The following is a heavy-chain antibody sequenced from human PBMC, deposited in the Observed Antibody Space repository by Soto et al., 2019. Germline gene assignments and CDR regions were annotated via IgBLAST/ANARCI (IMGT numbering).Heavy chain of an antibody. D-gene: IGHD4-17*01. V-gene: IGHV3-30-3*01. J-gene: IGHJ6*02. CDR2: ISYDGSNK. CDR3: ARDRDYGDYVYYYGMDV. Sequence: GGSLRLSCAASGFTFSSYAMHWVRQAPGKGLEWVAVISYDGSNKYYADSVKGRFTISRDNSKNTLYLQMNSLRAEDTAVYDCARDRDYGDYVYYYGMDVWGQGTTVTVSS. CDR1: GFTFSSYA.